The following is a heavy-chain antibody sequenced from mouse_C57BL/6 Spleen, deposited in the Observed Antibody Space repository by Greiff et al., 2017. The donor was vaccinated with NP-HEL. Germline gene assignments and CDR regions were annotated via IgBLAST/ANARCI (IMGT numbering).Heavy chain of an antibody. CDR1: GYAFTNYL. J-gene: IGHJ3*01. CDR3: ARFRDSNYPAWFAY. V-gene: IGHV1-54*01. CDR2: INPGSGGT. Sequence: QVQLQQSGAELVRPGTSVKVSCKASGYAFTNYLIEWVKQRPGQGLEWIGVINPGSGGTNYNEKFKGKATLTADKSSSTAYMQLSSLTSEDSAVYFCARFRDSNYPAWFAYWGQGTLVTVSA. D-gene: IGHD2-5*01.